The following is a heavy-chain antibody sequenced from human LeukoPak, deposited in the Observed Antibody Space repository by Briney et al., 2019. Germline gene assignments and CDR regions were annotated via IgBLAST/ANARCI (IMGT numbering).Heavy chain of an antibody. CDR1: GFTFSSYW. J-gene: IGHJ6*02. CDR2: IKSDGSST. Sequence: GGSLRLSCAASGFTFSSYWMHWVRQVPGKGLVWVSRIKSDGSSTTYADSVKGRFTISRDNAKNTLYLQMNSLRAEDTAVYYCARDQGSGSRSYYYGMDVWGQGTTVTVSS. CDR3: ARDQGSGSRSYYYGMDV. V-gene: IGHV3-74*01. D-gene: IGHD3-10*01.